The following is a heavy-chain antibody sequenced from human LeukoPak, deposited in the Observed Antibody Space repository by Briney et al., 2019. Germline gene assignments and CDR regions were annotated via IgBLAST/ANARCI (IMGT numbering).Heavy chain of an antibody. J-gene: IGHJ6*03. V-gene: IGHV4-59*01. CDR3: ARGYYYYMDV. Sequence: SETLSLTCTVSGGSISSYYWSWIRQSPGKGLEWIGYIYYSGSTNYNPSLKSRVTISVDTSENHFSLNLSSVTAADTAVYYCARGYYYYMDVWGKGTTVTVSS. CDR2: IYYSGST. CDR1: GGSISSYY.